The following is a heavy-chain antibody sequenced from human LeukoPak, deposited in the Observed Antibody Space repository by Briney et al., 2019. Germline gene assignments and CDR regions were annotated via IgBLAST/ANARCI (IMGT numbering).Heavy chain of an antibody. Sequence: PGGSLRLSCAASGFTFSSYGMHWVRQAPGKGLEWVAVIWYDGSNKYYADSVKGRFTISRDNSKNTLYLQMDSLRAEDTAVYYCARDRDYCSGGSCYVDYWGQGTLVTVSS. D-gene: IGHD2-15*01. CDR3: ARDRDYCSGGSCYVDY. V-gene: IGHV3-33*01. CDR1: GFTFSSYG. J-gene: IGHJ4*02. CDR2: IWYDGSNK.